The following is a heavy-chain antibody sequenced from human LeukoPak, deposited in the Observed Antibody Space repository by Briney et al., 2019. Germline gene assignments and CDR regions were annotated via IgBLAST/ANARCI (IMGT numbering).Heavy chain of an antibody. J-gene: IGHJ4*02. CDR1: GFTFSTYW. CDR3: ARDRVSSYDSSGYYPKTLPQNDY. D-gene: IGHD3-22*01. V-gene: IGHV3-74*01. CDR2: INSDGNTT. Sequence: PGGSLRLSCVASGFTFSTYWMHWVRQTPEKGLVWVSRINSDGNTTTYADSVKGRFTISRDNAKNTLYLQMNSLTAEDTAVYYCARDRVSSYDSSGYYPKTLPQNDYWGQGTLVTVSS.